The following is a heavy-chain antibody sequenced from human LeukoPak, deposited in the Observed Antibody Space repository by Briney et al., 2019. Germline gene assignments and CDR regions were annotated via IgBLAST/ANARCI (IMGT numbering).Heavy chain of an antibody. Sequence: SGGSLRLSCAASGFTFSSYSMNWVRQAPGKGLEWVSSISSSSSYIYYADSVKGRFTISRDNAKNSLYLQMNSLRAEDTAVYYCAKVYSSGWESDYWGQGTLVTVSS. V-gene: IGHV3-21*01. CDR1: GFTFSSYS. CDR2: ISSSSSYI. CDR3: AKVYSSGWESDY. J-gene: IGHJ4*02. D-gene: IGHD6-19*01.